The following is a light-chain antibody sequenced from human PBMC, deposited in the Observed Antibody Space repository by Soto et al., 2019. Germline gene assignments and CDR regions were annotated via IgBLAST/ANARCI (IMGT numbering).Light chain of an antibody. Sequence: EILLPQSPGTLSFPPGKRPTFSCIPSLSGECNFLAWYQHGPGQAPRLLIYASSNRATGIPDRFSGSASGTDFTLTINRLEPEDFAVYYCQLYGISPHFGQGTRLEI. CDR2: ASS. CDR3: QLYGISPH. J-gene: IGKJ5*01. V-gene: IGKV3-20*01. CDR1: LSGECNF.